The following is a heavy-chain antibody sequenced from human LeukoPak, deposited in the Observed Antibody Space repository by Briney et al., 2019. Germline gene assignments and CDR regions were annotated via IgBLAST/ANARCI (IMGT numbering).Heavy chain of an antibody. J-gene: IGHJ4*02. CDR2: IYSGGST. CDR1: GFTVSSNY. CDR3: AKFSAIDCGGDCYPIDY. D-gene: IGHD2-21*02. Sequence: GGSLRLSCAASGFTVSSNYMSWVRQAPGKGLEWVSVIYSGGSTYYADSVKGRFTISRDNSKNTLYLQMNSLRAEDTAVYYCAKFSAIDCGGDCYPIDYWGQGTLVTVSS. V-gene: IGHV3-66*01.